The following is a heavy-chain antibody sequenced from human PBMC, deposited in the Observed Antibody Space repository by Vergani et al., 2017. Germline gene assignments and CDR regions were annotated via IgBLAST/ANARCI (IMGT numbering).Heavy chain of an antibody. CDR3: ARLVYYYDSSGYSIYYFDY. D-gene: IGHD3-22*01. CDR2: ISGSGGST. J-gene: IGHJ4*02. V-gene: IGHV3-23*04. CDR1: GFTFSSYA. Sequence: VQLVESGGGVVQPGRSLRLSCAASGFTFSSYAMSWVRQAPGKGLEWVSAISGSGGSTYYADSVKGRFTISRDNSKNTLYLQMNSLRAEDTAVYYCARLVYYYDSSGYSIYYFDYWGQGTLVTVSS.